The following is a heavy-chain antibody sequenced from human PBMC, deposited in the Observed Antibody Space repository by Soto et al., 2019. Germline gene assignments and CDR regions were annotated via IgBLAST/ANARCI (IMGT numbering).Heavy chain of an antibody. CDR1: GGSISSYY. CDR2: IYYSGST. V-gene: IGHV4-59*01. CDR3: ARRIDYFDY. D-gene: IGHD2-15*01. J-gene: IGHJ4*02. Sequence: QVQLQESGPGLVKPSETLSLTCTVSGGSISSYYWSWIRQPPGKGLEWIGYIYYSGSTNYNPSLKSRVTISVDTSKNQFSLKLSSVTAADTAVHYCARRIDYFDYWGQGTLVTVSS.